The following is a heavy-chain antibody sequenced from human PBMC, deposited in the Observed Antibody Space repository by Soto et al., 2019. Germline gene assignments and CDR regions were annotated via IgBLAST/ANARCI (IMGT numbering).Heavy chain of an antibody. J-gene: IGHJ4*02. CDR3: AWGATIPQADY. D-gene: IGHD5-12*01. Sequence: GESLKISCKGSGYSFTSYWISWVRQMPGKGLEWMGRIDPSDSYTNYSPSFQGHVTISADKSISTAYQQWSSLKASDTAMYYCAWGATIPQADYWGQGTLVTVSS. V-gene: IGHV5-10-1*01. CDR1: GYSFTSYW. CDR2: IDPSDSYT.